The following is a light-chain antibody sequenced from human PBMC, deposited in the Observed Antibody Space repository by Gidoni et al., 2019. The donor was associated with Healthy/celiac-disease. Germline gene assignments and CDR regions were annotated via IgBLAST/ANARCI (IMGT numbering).Light chain of an antibody. CDR1: QSVLYSSNNKNY. J-gene: IGKJ1*01. Sequence: DIVMTQSPDSLAVSLGERATINCKSSQSVLYSSNNKNYLAWYQQKPGQPPKLLIYWASTRESGVPDRFSGSGSGTDFTLTISSLQAEDVAVYYCQQYYSTPPLFXQXTKVEIK. CDR3: QQYYSTPPL. CDR2: WAS. V-gene: IGKV4-1*01.